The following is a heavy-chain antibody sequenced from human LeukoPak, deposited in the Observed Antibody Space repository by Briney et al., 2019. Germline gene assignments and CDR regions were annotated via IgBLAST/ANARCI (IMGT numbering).Heavy chain of an antibody. CDR1: GFTFSSYW. D-gene: IGHD3-22*01. J-gene: IGHJ4*02. CDR3: AKGGSSGYYDY. CDR2: INSDGSST. V-gene: IGHV3-74*01. Sequence: PGGSLRLSCAASGFTFSSYWMHWVRQAPGKGLVWVSRINSDGSSTSYADSVKGRSTISRDNAKNTLYLQMNSLRAEDTAVYYCAKGGSSGYYDYWGQGTLVTVSS.